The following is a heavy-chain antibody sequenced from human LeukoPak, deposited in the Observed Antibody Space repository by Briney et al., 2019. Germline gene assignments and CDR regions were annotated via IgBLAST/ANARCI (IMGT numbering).Heavy chain of an antibody. D-gene: IGHD2-15*01. CDR3: ARQYCSGGSCYGRPPYNWFDP. CDR1: GFTFSSYA. CDR2: ISYDGGNK. J-gene: IGHJ5*02. Sequence: GGSLRLSCAASGFTFSSYAMHWVRQAPGKGLEWVAVISYDGGNKYYADSVKGRFTISRDNSKNTLYLQMNSLGAEDTAVYYCARQYCSGGSCYGRPPYNWFDPGAREPWSPSPQ. V-gene: IGHV3-30*04.